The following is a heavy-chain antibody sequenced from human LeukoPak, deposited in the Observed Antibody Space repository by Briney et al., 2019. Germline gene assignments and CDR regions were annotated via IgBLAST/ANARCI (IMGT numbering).Heavy chain of an antibody. Sequence: GGSLRLSCAASGFTFSSYAMYWVRQAPGKGLEWVAVISYDGSNKDYADPVKGRFTISRDNSRNTLYLQMNSLRAEDTAEYYCAKSLLTTASGTGRAFDIWGQGTMVTVSA. CDR2: ISYDGSNK. CDR3: AKSLLTTASGTGRAFDI. V-gene: IGHV3-30-3*01. D-gene: IGHD1-26*01. CDR1: GFTFSSYA. J-gene: IGHJ3*02.